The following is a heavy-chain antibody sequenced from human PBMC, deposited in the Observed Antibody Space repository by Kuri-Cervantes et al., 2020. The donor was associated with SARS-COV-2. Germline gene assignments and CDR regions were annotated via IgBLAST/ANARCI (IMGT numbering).Heavy chain of an antibody. V-gene: IGHV4-59*01. Sequence: SETLSLTCTVSGGSISSYYWSWIRQPPGKGLEWIGYIYYSGSTNYNPSLKSRDTISVDTSKNQFSLKLSSVTAADTAVYYCARDSSGYYYYGMGVWGQGTTVTVSS. CDR1: GGSISSYY. CDR3: ARDSSGYYYYGMGV. J-gene: IGHJ6*02. CDR2: IYYSGST. D-gene: IGHD3-3*01.